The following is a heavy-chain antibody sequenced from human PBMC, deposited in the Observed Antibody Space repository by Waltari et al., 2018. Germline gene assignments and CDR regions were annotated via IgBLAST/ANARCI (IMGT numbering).Heavy chain of an antibody. Sequence: QVQLVQSGAEVKKLGSAVKVSCKASGGTFIRYASSWERQAPGQGLEGMGGIIPIFGTANYAQKFQGRVTITADESTSTAYMELSSLRSEDTAVYYCARNPTYCGGDCYIDYWGQGTLVTVSS. CDR1: GGTFIRYA. D-gene: IGHD2-21*02. CDR3: ARNPTYCGGDCYIDY. V-gene: IGHV1-69*01. J-gene: IGHJ4*02. CDR2: IIPIFGTA.